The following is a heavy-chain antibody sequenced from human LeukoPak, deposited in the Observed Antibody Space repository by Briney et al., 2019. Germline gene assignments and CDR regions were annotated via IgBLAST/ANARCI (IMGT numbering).Heavy chain of an antibody. J-gene: IGHJ4*02. CDR2: IYYSGST. D-gene: IGHD6-13*01. CDR1: GGSVSSGSYY. CDR3: AGNGLAAAGTFDY. V-gene: IGHV4-61*01. Sequence: PSETLSLTCTVSGGSVSSGSYYWSWLRQPPGKGLEWIGYIYYSGSTNYNPSLKSRVTISVDTSKNQFSLKLSSVTAADTAVYYCAGNGLAAAGTFDYWGQGTLVTVSS.